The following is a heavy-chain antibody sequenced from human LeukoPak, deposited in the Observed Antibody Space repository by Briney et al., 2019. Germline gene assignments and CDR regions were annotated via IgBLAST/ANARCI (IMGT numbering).Heavy chain of an antibody. CDR1: GGSISSSSYY. CDR2: IYYSGST. V-gene: IGHV4-39*01. J-gene: IGHJ4*02. Sequence: SETLSLTCTVSGGSISSSSYYWGWIRQPPGKGLEWIGSIYYSGSTYYNPSLKSRVTISVDTSKNQFPLKLSSVTAADTAVYYCARHFLEARIQLWSARFDYWGQGTLVTVSS. D-gene: IGHD5-18*01. CDR3: ARHFLEARIQLWSARFDY.